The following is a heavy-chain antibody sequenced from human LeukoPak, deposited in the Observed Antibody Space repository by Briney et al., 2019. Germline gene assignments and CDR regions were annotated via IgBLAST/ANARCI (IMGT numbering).Heavy chain of an antibody. Sequence: SETLSLTCAVYGGSFSGYYWSWIRQPPGKGLVWIGEINHSGSTNYSPSLKSRVTISVDTSKNQFSLKLSSVTAADTAVYYCARGSRSRYCSSISCKNWFDPWGQGTLVTVSS. J-gene: IGHJ5*02. D-gene: IGHD2-2*01. V-gene: IGHV4-34*01. CDR1: GGSFSGYY. CDR3: ARGSRSRYCSSISCKNWFDP. CDR2: INHSGST.